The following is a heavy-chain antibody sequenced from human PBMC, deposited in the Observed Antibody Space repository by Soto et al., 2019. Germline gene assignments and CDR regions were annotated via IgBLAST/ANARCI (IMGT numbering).Heavy chain of an antibody. CDR1: GFTFSSYG. CDR3: ARGEASITPVRGAATYYCGMDV. Sequence: GGSLRLSCAASGFTFSSYGMHWVRQAPGKGLEWVAVIWYDGSNKYYADSVKGRFTISRDNSKNTLYLQMNSLRAEDTAVYYCARGEASITPVRGAATYYCGMDVWGQATTVTVSS. J-gene: IGHJ6*02. CDR2: IWYDGSNK. V-gene: IGHV3-33*01. D-gene: IGHD3-10*01.